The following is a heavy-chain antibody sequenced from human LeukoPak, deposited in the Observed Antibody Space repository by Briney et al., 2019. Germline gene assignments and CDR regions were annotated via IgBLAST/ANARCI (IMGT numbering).Heavy chain of an antibody. CDR3: ARFKVTGGWFDP. J-gene: IGHJ5*02. Sequence: SETLSLTCTVSGGSISSYYWSWIRQPPGKGLEWIGYIYYSGSTNYNPSLKSRVTISVDTSKNQFSLKLSSVTAADTAVYYCARFKVTGGWFDPWGQGTLVTVSS. D-gene: IGHD1-1*01. CDR1: GGSISSYY. V-gene: IGHV4-59*01. CDR2: IYYSGST.